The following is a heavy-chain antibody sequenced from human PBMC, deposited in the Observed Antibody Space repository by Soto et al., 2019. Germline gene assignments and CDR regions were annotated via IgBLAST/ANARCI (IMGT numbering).Heavy chain of an antibody. D-gene: IGHD1-26*01. CDR3: ARQRTESGTYYPYYFDY. Sequence: PSETLSLTCSVSGGSISSSSYYWVWIRQPPGKGLEWIGSTYYSGSSYNSPSLKGRVTLSVDTSKNQFSLKLSSLTAADTALYYCARQRTESGTYYPYYFDYWGQGTLVTVSS. CDR1: GGSISSSSYY. CDR2: TYYSGSS. V-gene: IGHV4-39*01. J-gene: IGHJ4*02.